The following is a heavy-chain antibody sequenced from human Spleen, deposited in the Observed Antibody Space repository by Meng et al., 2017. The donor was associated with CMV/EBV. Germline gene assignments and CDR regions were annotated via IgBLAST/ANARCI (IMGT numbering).Heavy chain of an antibody. J-gene: IGHJ4*02. Sequence: WIRQPPGKGVEWIGENNHSGSTNYNPSLKSRVTISVDTSKNQFSLKLSSVTAADTAVYYCARGGIKVHYYDSSGYYFGQQTSHYFDYWGQGTLVTVSS. D-gene: IGHD3-22*01. V-gene: IGHV4-34*01. CDR3: ARGGIKVHYYDSSGYYFGQQTSHYFDY. CDR2: NNHSGST.